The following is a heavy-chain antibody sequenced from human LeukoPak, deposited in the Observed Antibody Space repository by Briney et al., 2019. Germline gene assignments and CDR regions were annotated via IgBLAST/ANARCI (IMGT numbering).Heavy chain of an antibody. D-gene: IGHD4-17*01. J-gene: IGHJ2*01. V-gene: IGHV1-2*02. CDR2: INPNSGGT. CDR3: TVTTWANWYFDL. Sequence: ASVKVSCKASGGTFSSYAISWVRQAPGQGLEWMGWINPNSGGTNYAQKFQGRVTMTRDTSISTAYMELSRLRSDDTAVYYCTVTTWANWYFDLWGRGTLVTVSS. CDR1: GGTFSSYA.